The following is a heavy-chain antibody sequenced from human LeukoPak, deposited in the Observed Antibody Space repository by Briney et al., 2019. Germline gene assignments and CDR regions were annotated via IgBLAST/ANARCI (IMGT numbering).Heavy chain of an antibody. CDR2: ISWNSGSI. D-gene: IGHD3-10*01. V-gene: IGHV3-9*01. CDR3: AKSPFYGSGSIIQNWFDP. CDR1: GFTFDDYA. J-gene: IGHJ5*02. Sequence: GGSLRLSCAASGFTFDDYAMHWVRQAPGKGLEWVSGISWNSGSIGYADSVKGRFTISRDNAKNSLYLQMNSLRAEDTALYYCAKSPFYGSGSIIQNWFDPWGQGTLVTVSS.